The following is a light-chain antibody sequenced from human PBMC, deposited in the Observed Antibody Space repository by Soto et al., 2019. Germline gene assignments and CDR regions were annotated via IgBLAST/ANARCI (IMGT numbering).Light chain of an antibody. CDR1: NSDVGIYDF. V-gene: IGLV2-14*01. Sequence: QSALAQPASVSGTPGQSITISCTGSNSDVGIYDFVSWYQHHPGRAPKLIVSEVSHRPSGVSTRFSGSKSGNTASLTISGLQSEDEADYYCISYTSDDVLYVFGTGTKVTVL. CDR2: EVS. CDR3: ISYTSDDVLYV. J-gene: IGLJ1*01.